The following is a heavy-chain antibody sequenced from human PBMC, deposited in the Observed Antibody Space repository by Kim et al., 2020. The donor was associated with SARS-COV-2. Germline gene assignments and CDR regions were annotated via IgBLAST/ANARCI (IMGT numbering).Heavy chain of an antibody. J-gene: IGHJ5*02. Sequence: SETLSLTCAVYGGSFSGYYWSWIRQPPGKGLEWIGEINHSGSTNYNPSLKSRVTISVDTSKNQFSLKLSSVTAADTAVYYCARGSLYYDFWSGYYSRFRIDPWGQGTLVTVSS. CDR3: ARGSLYYDFWSGYYSRFRIDP. CDR1: GGSFSGYY. V-gene: IGHV4-34*01. D-gene: IGHD3-3*01. CDR2: INHSGST.